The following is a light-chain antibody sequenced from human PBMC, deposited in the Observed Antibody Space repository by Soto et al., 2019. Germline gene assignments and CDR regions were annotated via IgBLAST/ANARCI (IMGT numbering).Light chain of an antibody. CDR2: AAS. CDR3: QQYNNWPLYS. J-gene: IGKJ2*01. CDR1: QGVGTN. V-gene: IGKV3-15*01. Sequence: EIVMTQSPCTLSVSPGERATLSCRASQGVGTNLAWYQQRPGQAPRLLIYAASTRATGIPARFSGRGSGTEFTLTISSMQSEDFALDFCQQYNNWPLYSFGQGTKLEIK.